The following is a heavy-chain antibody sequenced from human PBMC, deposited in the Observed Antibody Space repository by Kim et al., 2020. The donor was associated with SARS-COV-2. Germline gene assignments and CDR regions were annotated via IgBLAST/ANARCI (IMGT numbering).Heavy chain of an antibody. CDR3: TKFDY. J-gene: IGHJ4*02. Sequence: WGSLRLSCSASGFLVNSNYMTWVRQSPGKGLEWVSVMYAGGSAYYGDSVKGRFTISRDLSRNMLFLEMNSLTVEDTGKYYCTKFDYWAQGTQVTVSS. CDR1: GFLVNSNY. V-gene: IGHV3-53*05. CDR2: MYAGGSA.